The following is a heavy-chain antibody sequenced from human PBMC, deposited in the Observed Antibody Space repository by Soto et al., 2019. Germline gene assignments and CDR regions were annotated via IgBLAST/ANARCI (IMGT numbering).Heavy chain of an antibody. CDR2: LIPMFGTT. D-gene: IGHD3-9*01. CDR3: ARAVVLTFTRFYDMDV. V-gene: IGHV1-69*18. Sequence: QVQLVQSGAEVKTPGSSVKVSCKASGGTFSSYSINWVRQAPGQGLEWMGRLIPMFGTTDYAQRFHGRVTFPADESTSTAAMEVTNLTSEDTAVYYCARAVVLTFTRFYDMDVWGQGTTVTVSS. J-gene: IGHJ6*02. CDR1: GGTFSSYS.